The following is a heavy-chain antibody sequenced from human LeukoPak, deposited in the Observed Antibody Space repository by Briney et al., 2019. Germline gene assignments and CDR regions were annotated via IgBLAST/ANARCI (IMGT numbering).Heavy chain of an antibody. J-gene: IGHJ4*02. Sequence: GSLRLSCATSGFTFSTYAMSWVRQAPGKGLEWVSSISGSGGDTYYADAVKGRFTISRDNSKNTLYLQMNSLRAEDTAVYYCVEDVVVIVAAKPGIWGQGTLVTVSS. CDR2: ISGSGGDT. CDR1: GFTFSTYA. D-gene: IGHD2-15*01. CDR3: VEDVVVIVAAKPGI. V-gene: IGHV3-23*01.